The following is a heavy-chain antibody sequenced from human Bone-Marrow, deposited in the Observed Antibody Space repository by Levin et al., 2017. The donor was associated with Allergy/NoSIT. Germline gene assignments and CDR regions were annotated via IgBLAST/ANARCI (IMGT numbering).Heavy chain of an antibody. CDR1: GGSISSYY. CDR3: ARVLATAQDAFDI. J-gene: IGHJ3*02. D-gene: IGHD2-21*02. Sequence: PSQTLSLTCSVSGGSISSYYWNWIRRPAGKGLEWIGRIYSSGSTNDNPSLGSRVTMSVDTSKNQFSLKLSSVTAADTAVYYCARVLATAQDAFDIWGQGIRVTVSS. CDR2: IYSSGST. V-gene: IGHV4-4*07.